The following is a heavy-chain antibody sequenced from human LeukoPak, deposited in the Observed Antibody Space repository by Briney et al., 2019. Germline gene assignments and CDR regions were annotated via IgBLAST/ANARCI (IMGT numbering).Heavy chain of an antibody. CDR3: ARRRDLYSGSYYPFDY. Sequence: ASVKVSCKASGYTFTGYYMHWVRQAPGQGPEWMGWIKPNSGDTNYAQKSQGRVTMTRDTSISTAYLQWSSLKASDTAMYYCARRRDLYSGSYYPFDYWGQGTLVTVSS. J-gene: IGHJ4*02. D-gene: IGHD1-26*01. CDR2: IKPNSGDT. CDR1: GYTFTGYY. V-gene: IGHV1-2*02.